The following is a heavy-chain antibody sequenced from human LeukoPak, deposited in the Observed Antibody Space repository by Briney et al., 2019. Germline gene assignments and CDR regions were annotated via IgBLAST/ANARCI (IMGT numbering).Heavy chain of an antibody. CDR2: ISYDGSNK. J-gene: IGHJ6*02. D-gene: IGHD6-13*01. Sequence: AGGSLRLSCAASGFTFSIYGMHWVRQAPGKGLEWVAVISYDGSNKYYADSVKGRFTISRDNSKNTLYLQMNSLRAEDTAVYYCAKVGYSSSWNYYYYGMDVWGQGTTVTVSS. CDR1: GFTFSIYG. CDR3: AKVGYSSSWNYYYYGMDV. V-gene: IGHV3-30*18.